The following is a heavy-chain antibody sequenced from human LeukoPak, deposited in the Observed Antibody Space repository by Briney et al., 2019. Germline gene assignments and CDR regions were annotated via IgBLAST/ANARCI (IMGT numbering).Heavy chain of an antibody. D-gene: IGHD6-13*01. V-gene: IGHV1-18*01. CDR3: ARGPIAAIPYFDY. CDR2: ISAYNGNT. CDR1: GYTFTSYG. J-gene: IGHJ4*02. Sequence: ASVKVSCKASGYTFTSYGISWVRQAPGQGLEWMGWISAYNGNTNYAQKLQGRVTITTDESTSTAYMELSSLRSEDTAVYYCARGPIAAIPYFDYWGQGTLVTVSS.